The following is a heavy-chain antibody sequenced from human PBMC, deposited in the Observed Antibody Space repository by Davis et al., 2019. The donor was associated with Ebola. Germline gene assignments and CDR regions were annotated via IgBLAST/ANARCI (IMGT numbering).Heavy chain of an antibody. V-gene: IGHV1-69*13. CDR2: IIPIFGTA. CDR1: GGTFSSYA. D-gene: IGHD2-15*01. Sequence: SVKVSCKASGGTFSSYAISWVRQAHGQGLEWMGGIIPIFGTANYAQKFQGRVTITADESTSTAYMELSSLRSEDTAVYYCARVVFRSGGSCYFDYWGQGTLVTVSS. CDR3: ARVVFRSGGSCYFDY. J-gene: IGHJ4*02.